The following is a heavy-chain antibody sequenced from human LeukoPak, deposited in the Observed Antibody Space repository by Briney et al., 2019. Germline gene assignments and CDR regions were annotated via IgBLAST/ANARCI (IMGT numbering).Heavy chain of an antibody. J-gene: IGHJ4*02. CDR1: GGTFSNYA. D-gene: IGHD2-2*02. CDR2: ITPIFGTA. CDR3: ARWAGYCSITNCYTAFDY. Sequence: SVKVSCKASGGTFSNYAINWVRQAPGQGLEWMGGITPIFGTANYAQRFQGRVTITADESTSTAYMELSSLRSEDTAVYYCARWAGYCSITNCYTAFDYWGQGTLVTVSS. V-gene: IGHV1-69*01.